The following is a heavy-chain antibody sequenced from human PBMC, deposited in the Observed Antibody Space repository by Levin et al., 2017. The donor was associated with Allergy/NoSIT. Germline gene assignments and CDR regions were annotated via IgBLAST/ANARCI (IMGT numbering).Heavy chain of an antibody. CDR2: ISPDDSDT. CDR1: GYRFTTYL. V-gene: IGHV5-51*01. CDR3: ARRALNTQGFDY. J-gene: IGHJ4*02. Sequence: KVSCKGSGYRFTTYLIAWVRQMPGKGLEWMGIISPDDSDTRYSPSFQGQVTISADKSTSTAYLQWNSLKAPDTAMYYCARRALNTQGFDYWGQGTLVTVSS. D-gene: IGHD2-2*02.